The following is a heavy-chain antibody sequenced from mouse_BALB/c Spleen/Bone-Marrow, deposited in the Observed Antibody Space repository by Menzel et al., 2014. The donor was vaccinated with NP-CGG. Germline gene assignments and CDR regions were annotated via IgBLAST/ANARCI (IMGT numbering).Heavy chain of an antibody. D-gene: IGHD1-2*01. J-gene: IGHJ2*01. CDR3: ATHYYGRFDY. V-gene: IGHV5-12-1*01. CDR1: GFGFSSSD. Sequence: EVMLVESGGGLVKPGGSLKLSCAASGFGFSSSDMSWVRQTPEKRLEWAAYISSGGGSTYYPDTVKGRFTISRDNAKNTLYLQMSSLKSEDTAMYYWATHYYGRFDYWGQGTTLTVSS. CDR2: ISSGGGST.